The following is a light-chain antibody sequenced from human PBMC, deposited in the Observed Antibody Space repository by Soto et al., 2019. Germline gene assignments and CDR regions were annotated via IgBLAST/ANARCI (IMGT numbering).Light chain of an antibody. CDR3: QQYGSSPFT. CDR1: QSFSSSY. V-gene: IGKV3-20*01. J-gene: IGKJ3*01. CDR2: GAS. Sequence: EIVLTQSPGTLSLSPGERATLSCRASQSFSSSYLAWYQQKPGQAPRLLIYGASSRATGIPDRFSGSGSGTDSTLTISRLEPEDFAVYYYQQYGSSPFTFGPGTKVDIK.